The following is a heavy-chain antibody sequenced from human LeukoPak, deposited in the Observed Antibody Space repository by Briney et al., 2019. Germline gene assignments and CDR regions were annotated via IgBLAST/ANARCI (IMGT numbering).Heavy chain of an antibody. J-gene: IGHJ4*02. Sequence: GGSLRLSCAASGFTFSSYGMSWVRQAPGKGLEWVSAISGSGGSTYYADSVKGRFTISRDNSKNTLYLQMNSLRAEDTAVYYCAKVAYDIKEGYFRVHVLYFDYWGQGTLVTVSS. CDR2: ISGSGGST. V-gene: IGHV3-23*01. CDR3: AKVAYDIKEGYFRVHVLYFDY. D-gene: IGHD3-9*01. CDR1: GFTFSSYG.